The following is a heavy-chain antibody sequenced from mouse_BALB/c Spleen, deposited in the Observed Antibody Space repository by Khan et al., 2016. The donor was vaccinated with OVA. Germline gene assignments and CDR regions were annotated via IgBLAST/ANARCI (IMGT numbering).Heavy chain of an antibody. J-gene: IGHJ4*01. D-gene: IGHD2-14*01. CDR3: ARSLYYSYGYALDC. CDR2: ISSIGST. Sequence: EVQLQESGPGLVKPSQSLSLTCTVTCYAITSDYAWTWIRQFPGNNLEWMGYISSIGSTISNPSPKTRISFPRDISKNQFFLQLKSVTTEDTTTYYCARSLYYSYGYALDCWGRGTSVTGSS. V-gene: IGHV3-2*02. CDR1: CYAITSDYA.